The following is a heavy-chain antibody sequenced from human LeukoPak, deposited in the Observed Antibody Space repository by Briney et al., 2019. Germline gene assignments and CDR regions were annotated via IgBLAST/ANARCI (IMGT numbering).Heavy chain of an antibody. CDR1: GFFSTYG. Sequence: GGSLRLSCVVSGFFSTYGMNWVRQAPGKGLEWVSGISPSGDIKYYADSVKGRFTISRDNSKKTLYLEVSSLTGEDTAVYYCAKDDAWIRFGEWSQGTLVTVSS. J-gene: IGHJ4*02. V-gene: IGHV3-23*01. CDR3: AKDDAWIRFGE. CDR2: ISPSGDIK. D-gene: IGHD3-10*01.